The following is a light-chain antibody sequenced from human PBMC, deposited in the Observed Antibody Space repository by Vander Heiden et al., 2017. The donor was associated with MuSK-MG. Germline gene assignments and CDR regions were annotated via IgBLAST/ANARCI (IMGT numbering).Light chain of an antibody. CDR3: QQHDSLPLT. Sequence: DIQMTQSPSSLSASVGDRVTITCHASQDISSLLNWYQQKPGKAPKLLISDVSILDMGVPSRFSSSGSGTDFTFTINNLQPEDIATYYCQQHDSLPLTFGGGTKVDMK. CDR1: QDISSL. J-gene: IGKJ4*01. CDR2: DVS. V-gene: IGKV1-33*01.